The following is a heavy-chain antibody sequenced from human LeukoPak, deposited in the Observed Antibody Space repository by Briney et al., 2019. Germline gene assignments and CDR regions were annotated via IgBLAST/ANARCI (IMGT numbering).Heavy chain of an antibody. D-gene: IGHD6-19*01. Sequence: ASVKVSCKASGYTFTSYYMHWVRQAPGQGLEWMGIINSSGGSTSYAQKFKGRVTMTRDMSTSTVYMELSSLRAEDTAVYYCARDSSGWLYYFDYWGQGTLVTASS. J-gene: IGHJ4*02. CDR1: GYTFTSYY. CDR2: INSSGGST. V-gene: IGHV1-46*01. CDR3: ARDSSGWLYYFDY.